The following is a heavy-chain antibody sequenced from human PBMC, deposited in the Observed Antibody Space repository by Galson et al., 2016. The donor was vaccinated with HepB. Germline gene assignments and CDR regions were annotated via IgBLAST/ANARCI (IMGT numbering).Heavy chain of an antibody. CDR3: AKSHVSSSWYDWYFDV. V-gene: IGHV3-30*18. CDR2: ISYDGSNK. Sequence: SLRLSCAASGFTFSSYGMHWVRQAPGKGLEWVAVISYDGSNKYYADSVKGRFTISSDNSKNTLYLQMNGLRAEDTAVYYCAKSHVSSSWYDWYFDVWGRGTLVTVSS. D-gene: IGHD6-13*01. J-gene: IGHJ2*01. CDR1: GFTFSSYG.